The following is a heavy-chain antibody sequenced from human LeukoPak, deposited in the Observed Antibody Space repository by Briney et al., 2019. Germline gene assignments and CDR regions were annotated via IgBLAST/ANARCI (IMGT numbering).Heavy chain of an antibody. D-gene: IGHD3-10*01. CDR2: INHSGST. CDR3: ARALRGSGSYYNMYSRRYNWFDP. V-gene: IGHV4-38-2*02. CDR1: GYSISSGYH. Sequence: SETLSLTCTVSGYSISSGYHWSWIRQPPGKGLEWIGEINHSGSTNYNPPLKSRVTISVDTSKNQFSLKLSSVTAADTAVYYCARALRGSGSYYNMYSRRYNWFDPWGQGTLVTVSS. J-gene: IGHJ5*02.